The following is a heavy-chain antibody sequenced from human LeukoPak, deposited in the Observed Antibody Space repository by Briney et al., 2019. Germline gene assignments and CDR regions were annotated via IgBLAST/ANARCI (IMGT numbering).Heavy chain of an antibody. CDR2: INWNGGAT. V-gene: IGHV3-20*04. Sequence: GGSLRLSCEASGFTFSDYGMSWVRQSPGTGLEWVSGINWNGGATDYADSVKGRFTISRDNTKNSLYLQMNSLKAEDTALYFCATVARGGYYYYFYMDVWGKGATVTVSS. CDR3: ATVARGGYYYYFYMDV. J-gene: IGHJ6*03. CDR1: GFTFSDYG. D-gene: IGHD3-16*01.